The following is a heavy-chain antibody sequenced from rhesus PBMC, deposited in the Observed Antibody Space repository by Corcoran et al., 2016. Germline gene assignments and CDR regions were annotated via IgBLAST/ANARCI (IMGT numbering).Heavy chain of an antibody. J-gene: IGHJ4*01. Sequence: QVQLQESGPGLVKPSETLSLTCAVSGGSISGGYGWSWIRQPPGKGLEWIGHIFGSIGSTYYNPSLKSRVTISRDTSKNQFSLKLSSVTAADPAVYYCARQRTAAAGHDYWGQGVLVTVSS. CDR3: ARQRTAAAGHDY. D-gene: IGHD6-25*01. CDR1: GGSISGGYG. CDR2: IFGSIGST. V-gene: IGHV4S7*01.